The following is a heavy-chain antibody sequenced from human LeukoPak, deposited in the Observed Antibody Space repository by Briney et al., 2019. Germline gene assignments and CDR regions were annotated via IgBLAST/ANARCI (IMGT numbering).Heavy chain of an antibody. D-gene: IGHD6-19*01. CDR2: ISSSDNTI. J-gene: IGHJ4*02. CDR1: GFTFSSYE. CDR3: AGASGWSFDY. V-gene: IGHV3-48*03. Sequence: GGSLRLPCAASGFTFSSYEMNWVRQAPGRGLEWVSYISSSDNTIYYADSVKGRFTISRDNANNSLYLQMNSLRAEDTAVYYCAGASGWSFDYWGQGTLVTVSS.